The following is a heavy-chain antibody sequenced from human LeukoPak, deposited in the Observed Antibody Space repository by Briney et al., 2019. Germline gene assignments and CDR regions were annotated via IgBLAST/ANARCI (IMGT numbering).Heavy chain of an antibody. CDR3: ARGRYCSDGNCYHNWFDP. Sequence: ASVKVSCKASGYTFTGYYMHWVRQAPGQGPEWMGWINPNSGGTDYAQKFQGRVTTTRDTSINTAYMEVISLRPDDTAVYYCARGRYCSDGNCYHNWFDPWGQGTLVIVSS. V-gene: IGHV1-2*02. J-gene: IGHJ5*02. CDR1: GYTFTGYY. D-gene: IGHD2-15*01. CDR2: INPNSGGT.